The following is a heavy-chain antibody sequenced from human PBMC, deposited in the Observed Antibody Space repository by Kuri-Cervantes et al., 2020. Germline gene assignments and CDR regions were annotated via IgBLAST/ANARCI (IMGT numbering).Heavy chain of an antibody. V-gene: IGHV1-18*01. Sequence: ASVKVSCKASGYTFTSFAMYWVRQAPGQGLEWMGWISGYNGDTNNLHNLKGRLTMTTDTSTSTAYMELRSLRSDDTAIYYCARDPGFDYWGQGTLVTVSS. CDR2: ISGYNGDT. CDR3: ARDPGFDY. J-gene: IGHJ4*02. CDR1: GYTFTSFA.